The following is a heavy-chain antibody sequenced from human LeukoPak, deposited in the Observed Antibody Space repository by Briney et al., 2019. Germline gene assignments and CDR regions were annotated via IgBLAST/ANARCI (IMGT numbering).Heavy chain of an antibody. V-gene: IGHV4-34*01. Sequence: SETLSLTCAVYGGSFSGYYWSWIRQPPGKGLEWIGEINHSGSTNYNPSLKSRVTISVDTSKNQFSLRLSSVTAADTAVYYCARGHAYYYDSSGNYYYMDVWGKGTTVTASS. CDR1: GGSFSGYY. CDR3: ARGHAYYYDSSGNYYYMDV. CDR2: INHSGST. D-gene: IGHD3-22*01. J-gene: IGHJ6*03.